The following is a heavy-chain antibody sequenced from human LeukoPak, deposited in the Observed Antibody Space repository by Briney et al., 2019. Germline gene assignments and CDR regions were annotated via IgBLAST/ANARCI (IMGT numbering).Heavy chain of an antibody. CDR2: IKDSGST. D-gene: IGHD6-13*01. V-gene: IGHV4-34*01. J-gene: IGHJ6*02. CDR1: GGSLSTRY. Sequence: SSETLSLTCGVNGGSLSTRYWSWIRQPPGKGLEWIGEIKDSGSTKYNASFKSRVTISIDTSKNQFSLNLKSVTAADTAVYYCAGVGIASADHGMDVWGQGTTVTVSS. CDR3: AGVGIASADHGMDV.